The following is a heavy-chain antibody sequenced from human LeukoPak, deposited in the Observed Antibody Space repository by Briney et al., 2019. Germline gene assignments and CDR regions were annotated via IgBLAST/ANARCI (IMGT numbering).Heavy chain of an antibody. CDR1: GFSFSAYW. J-gene: IGHJ4*02. CDR3: ARFGYVAAVDV. V-gene: IGHV3-7*01. Sequence: GGSLRLSCAASGFSFSAYWMTWVRQAPGTGLEWVANINPAGSDTYYVDPVKGRFSISRDNAKNLVYLQMNSLRAEDTAVYHCARFGYVAAVDVWGQGTPVTVSS. CDR2: INPAGSDT. D-gene: IGHD2-15*01.